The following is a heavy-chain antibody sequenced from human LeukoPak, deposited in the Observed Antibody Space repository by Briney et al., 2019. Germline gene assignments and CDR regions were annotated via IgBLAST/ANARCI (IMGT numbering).Heavy chain of an antibody. V-gene: IGHV7-4-1*02. CDR1: GDTFTSYA. CDR2: MNTNTGNP. D-gene: IGHD3-3*01. Sequence: ASVKVSCKASGDTFTSYAMNWVRQAPGQGLEWMEWMNTNTGNPTYAQGFTGRFVFSLDTSVSTAYLQISSLKAEDTAVYYCARADTYYDFWSGYSAYGFFDYWGQGTLVTVSS. CDR3: ARADTYYDFWSGYSAYGFFDY. J-gene: IGHJ4*02.